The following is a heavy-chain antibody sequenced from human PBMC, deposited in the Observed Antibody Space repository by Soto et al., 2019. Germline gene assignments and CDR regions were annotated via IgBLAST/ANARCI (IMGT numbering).Heavy chain of an antibody. D-gene: IGHD3-22*01. V-gene: IGHV3-21*01. CDR2: ISSANAYI. Sequence: GGSLRLSCVASGFTFNSYSMNWVRQAPGKGLEWVSSISSANAYIYYADSVQGRFTISRDNAKNSVYLQMNSLRADDTAVYYCARVVYFDRSAYGLWGQGTMVTVS. CDR1: GFTFNSYS. J-gene: IGHJ3*01. CDR3: ARVVYFDRSAYGL.